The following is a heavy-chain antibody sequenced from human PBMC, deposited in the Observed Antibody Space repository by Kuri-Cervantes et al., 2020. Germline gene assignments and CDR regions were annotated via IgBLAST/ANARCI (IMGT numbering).Heavy chain of an antibody. CDR3: ARLAVVHYLYYFGY. CDR1: GYTFTSYA. Sequence: ASVKVSCKASGYTFTSYAMHWVRQAPGQRLEWMGWSNAGNGNTKYSQEFQGRVTITRDTSASTAYMELSSQRSEDIDVYYCARLAVVHYLYYFGYWGQGTLVTVSS. J-gene: IGHJ4*02. CDR2: SNAGNGNT. D-gene: IGHD4-23*01. V-gene: IGHV1-3*02.